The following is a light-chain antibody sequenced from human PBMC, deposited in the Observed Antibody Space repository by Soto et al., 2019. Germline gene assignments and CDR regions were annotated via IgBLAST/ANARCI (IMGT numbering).Light chain of an antibody. CDR1: QSIRST. V-gene: IGKV3-15*01. J-gene: IGKJ2*04. CDR3: QQYNNWLRGS. Sequence: EMVLTQSPATLSVSPGESATVSCRASQSIRSTLAWYQQIPGQAPRLLIYGPSTRVTGIPARFSGSGSGTEFTLTISSLQPEDSAVYYCQQYNNWLRGSFGPGTKLEIK. CDR2: GPS.